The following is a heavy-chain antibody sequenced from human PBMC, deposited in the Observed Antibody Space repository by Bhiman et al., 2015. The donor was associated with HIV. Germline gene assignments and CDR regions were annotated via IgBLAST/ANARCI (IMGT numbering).Heavy chain of an antibody. J-gene: IGHJ5*02. Sequence: EVQLVESGGGLVKPGGSLRLSCAASGFTFSSHSMNWVRQAPGKGLEWVSSISSSSYYIYYADSVKGRFTISRDNAKNSLYLQMNSLRAEDTAVYYCAKTHLDLYYVSGPLDPWGQGTLVTVSS. CDR3: AKTHLDLYYVSGPLDP. V-gene: IGHV3-21*01. D-gene: IGHD3-10*01. CDR1: GFTFSSHS. CDR2: ISSSSYYI.